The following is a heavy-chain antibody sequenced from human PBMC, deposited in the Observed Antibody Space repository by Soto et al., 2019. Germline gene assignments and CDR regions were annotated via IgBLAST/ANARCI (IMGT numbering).Heavy chain of an antibody. D-gene: IGHD5-12*01. CDR2: IVPIVDTS. CDR3: VRVVAIPGYPDN. Sequence: QVQLVQSGAEVRQPASSVKVSCKTSGGTFSSYAISWVRQAPGQGLEWMGGIVPIVDTSTYAQKFQGRVMITAVESTSTVFMELSSLRSDDTAVYYCVRVVAIPGYPDNWGQGTLVTVSS. CDR1: GGTFSSYA. J-gene: IGHJ4*02. V-gene: IGHV1-69*12.